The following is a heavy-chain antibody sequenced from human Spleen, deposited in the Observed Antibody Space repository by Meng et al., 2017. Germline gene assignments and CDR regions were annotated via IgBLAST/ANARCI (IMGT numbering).Heavy chain of an antibody. CDR2: ISWNSGSI. V-gene: IGHV3-9*01. D-gene: IGHD4-11*01. J-gene: IGHJ5*02. CDR1: GFTFDESA. Sequence: SLKISCAASGFTFDESAMQWVRQAPGKGLEWVSGISWNSGSIGYADSVKGRFTISRDNAKNSLYLQMNSLRAEDTALYYCAKGSFTVIFENWFDPWGQGTLVTVSS. CDR3: AKGSFTVIFENWFDP.